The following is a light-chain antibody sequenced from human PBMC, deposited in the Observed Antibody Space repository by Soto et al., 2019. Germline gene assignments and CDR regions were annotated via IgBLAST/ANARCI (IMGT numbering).Light chain of an antibody. J-gene: IGKJ5*01. V-gene: IGKV3-11*01. CDR1: QSVSSY. Sequence: EIVLTQSPCTLSLSPGERATLSCRASQSVSSYLAWYQQKPGQAPRLLIYDASNRATGIPARFSGSGSGTDFTLTISILEPEDFAVYYCQQRSNWRTFGQGTRLEIK. CDR3: QQRSNWRT. CDR2: DAS.